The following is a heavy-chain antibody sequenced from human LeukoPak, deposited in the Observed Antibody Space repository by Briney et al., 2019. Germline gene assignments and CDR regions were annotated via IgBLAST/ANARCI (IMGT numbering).Heavy chain of an antibody. V-gene: IGHV4-39*01. D-gene: IGHD6-13*01. CDR2: IYYSGTT. J-gene: IGHJ5*02. CDR3: ARLARAMKAAEGGVDP. CDR1: GGSISSSSYY. Sequence: SETPSLTCTVSGGSISSSSYYWGWIRQPPGKGLEWIATIYYSGTTYYNPSLKSRVTISVDTSKNQFSLKLSSVTAADTAVYYCARLARAMKAAEGGVDPWGQGTLVTVSS.